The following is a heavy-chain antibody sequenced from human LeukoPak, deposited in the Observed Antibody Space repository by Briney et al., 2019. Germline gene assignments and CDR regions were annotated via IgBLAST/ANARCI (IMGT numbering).Heavy chain of an antibody. CDR3: ATDYYDSKHYFLGHN. D-gene: IGHD3-22*01. CDR2: ICYDGSNK. J-gene: IGHJ4*02. V-gene: IGHV3-33*01. Sequence: GGSLRLSCAASGFTFSSYGMNWVRQAPGKGLEWVADICYDGSNKYYADSVRGGFTISRDNTKKTLYMQMSSLRADETGVYFWATDYYDSKHYFLGHNWGQGTLVTVSS. CDR1: GFTFSSYG.